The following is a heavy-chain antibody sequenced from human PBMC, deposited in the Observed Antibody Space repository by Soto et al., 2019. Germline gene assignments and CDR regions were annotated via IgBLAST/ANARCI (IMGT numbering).Heavy chain of an antibody. J-gene: IGHJ4*02. CDR2: MTGDGRTT. CDR1: GFPFGDSW. Sequence: CLRLSCAACGFPFGDSWMHWVRQPPANGPEWVSRMTGDGRTTQYAYSVKGRFTASRDNAKSTLYLQMNSLRAEDTAVYYCATAEVDYWGQGTLVTVSS. V-gene: IGHV3-74*03. CDR3: ATAEVDY.